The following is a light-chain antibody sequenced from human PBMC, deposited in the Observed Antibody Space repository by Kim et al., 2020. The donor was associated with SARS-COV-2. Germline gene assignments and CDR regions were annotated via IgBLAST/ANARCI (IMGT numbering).Light chain of an antibody. CDR1: QSVSSY. Sequence: EIVLTQSPGTLSLSPGERATLSCRASQSVSSYLAWYQKKPGQATRLLIYDASNRATGIPARFSGSGSGTDFTLTISSLEPEDFAVYYCQHGSTSLTFGGGTKVDIK. V-gene: IGKV3-11*01. CDR3: QHGSTSLT. CDR2: DAS. J-gene: IGKJ4*01.